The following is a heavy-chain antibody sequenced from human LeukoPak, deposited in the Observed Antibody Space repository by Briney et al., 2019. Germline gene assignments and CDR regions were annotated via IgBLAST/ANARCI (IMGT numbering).Heavy chain of an antibody. Sequence: ASVKVSCKAAGYTFTSYGISWVRQALGQGLEWMGWISAYNGNTNYAQKLQGRVTMTTDTSTSTAYMELRSLRSDDTAVYYCARMGSRYCSSTSCYRFDPWGQGTLVTVSS. J-gene: IGHJ5*02. CDR1: GYTFTSYG. D-gene: IGHD2-2*01. V-gene: IGHV1-18*01. CDR2: ISAYNGNT. CDR3: ARMGSRYCSSTSCYRFDP.